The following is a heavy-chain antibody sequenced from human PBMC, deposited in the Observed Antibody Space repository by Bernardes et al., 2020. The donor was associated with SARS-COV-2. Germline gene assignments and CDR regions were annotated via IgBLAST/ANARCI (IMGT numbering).Heavy chain of an antibody. V-gene: IGHV3-23*01. CDR2: ISGPGAGT. CDR3: AKEGTEEAGRPYYYGMEV. D-gene: IGHD6-13*01. J-gene: IGHJ6*02. CDR1: GFTFSTYS. Sequence: GGSLRLSCAASGFTFSTYSMNWVRQAPGKGLEWVSVISGPGAGTYYAESVKGRFTISRDNSKNMVYLHMNSLRAEDTAIYYCAKEGTEEAGRPYYYGMEVWGQGTTVTVSS.